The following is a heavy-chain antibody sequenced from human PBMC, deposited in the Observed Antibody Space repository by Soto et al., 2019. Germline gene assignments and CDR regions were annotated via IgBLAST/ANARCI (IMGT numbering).Heavy chain of an antibody. D-gene: IGHD3-10*01. CDR3: ARVWEYGSGSSGGFDY. CDR2: ISYDGSNK. CDR1: GFTFSSYA. V-gene: IGHV3-30-3*01. J-gene: IGHJ4*02. Sequence: GGSLRLSCAASGFTFSSYAMHWVRQAPGKGLEWVAVISYDGSNKYYADSVKGRFTISRDNSKNTLYLQMNSLRAEDTAVYYCARVWEYGSGSSGGFDYWGQGTLVTVS.